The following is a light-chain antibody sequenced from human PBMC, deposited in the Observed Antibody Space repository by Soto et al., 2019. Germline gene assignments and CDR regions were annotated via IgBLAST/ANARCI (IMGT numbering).Light chain of an antibody. J-gene: IGLJ3*02. CDR2: VNSDGSH. CDR1: SGPSSYG. CDR3: QTGGDGIQV. Sequence: QSVLTQSPSASASLGASVKLTCTLSSGPSSYGIAWHQQQPGKGPRYLMKVNSDGSHSKGDGIPDRFSGSSSGAECYLTISSLQSEDEADYYCQTGGDGIQVFGGGTKLTVL. V-gene: IGLV4-69*01.